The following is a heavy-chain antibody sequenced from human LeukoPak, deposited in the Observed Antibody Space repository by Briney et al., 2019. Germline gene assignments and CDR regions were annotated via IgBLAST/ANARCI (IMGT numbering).Heavy chain of an antibody. CDR2: IKQDGSEK. Sequence: GGSLRLSCAASGFTFSSNWMSWVRQAPGKGLEWVANIKQDGSEKYYVDSVKGRFTISRDNAKNSLYLQMNSLRAEDTAVYYCAGDWGGWFDPWGQGTLVTVSS. J-gene: IGHJ5*02. V-gene: IGHV3-7*04. CDR3: AGDWGGWFDP. CDR1: GFTFSSNW. D-gene: IGHD3-10*01.